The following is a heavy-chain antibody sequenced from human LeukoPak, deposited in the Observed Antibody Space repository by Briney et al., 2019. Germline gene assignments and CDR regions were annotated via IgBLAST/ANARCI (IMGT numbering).Heavy chain of an antibody. CDR3: AKDFMYYYDSSGYYADYGMDV. CDR1: GFTFDDYA. V-gene: IGHV3-9*01. D-gene: IGHD3-22*01. CDR2: ISWNSGSI. Sequence: GGSLRLSCAASGFTFDDYAMHWVRQAPGKGLEWVSGISWNSGSIGYADSVKGRFTISRDNAKNSLYLQMNSLRAEDTALYYCAKDFMYYYDSSGYYADYGMDVWGQGTTVTVSS. J-gene: IGHJ6*02.